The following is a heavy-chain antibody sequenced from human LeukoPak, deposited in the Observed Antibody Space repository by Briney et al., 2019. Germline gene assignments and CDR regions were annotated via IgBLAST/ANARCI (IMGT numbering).Heavy chain of an antibody. J-gene: IGHJ2*01. D-gene: IGHD3-3*01. Sequence: PSETLSLTCAVSGGSFGGYYWSWIRQSPGKGLEWIAEIHYKGATSHKPSLESRVTISGDTSKNQISLKVTSVTAADTAVYYCARGILGSFYFDVWGRGTLVTVSS. CDR2: IHYKGAT. V-gene: IGHV4-34*01. CDR1: GGSFGGYY. CDR3: ARGILGSFYFDV.